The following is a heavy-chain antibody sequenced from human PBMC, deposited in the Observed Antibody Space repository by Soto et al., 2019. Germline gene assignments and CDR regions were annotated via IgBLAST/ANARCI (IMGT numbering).Heavy chain of an antibody. V-gene: IGHV3-66*01. J-gene: IGHJ6*04. CDR1: GFTVSSNY. Sequence: SLRLSCAASGFTVSSNYMSWVRQAPGKGLEWVSVIYSGGSTYYADSVKGRFTISRDNSKNTLYLQMNSLRAEDTAVYHCARVVATISPSALDVWAKRTTVTVSS. CDR2: IYSGGST. CDR3: ARVVATISPSALDV. D-gene: IGHD3-3*01.